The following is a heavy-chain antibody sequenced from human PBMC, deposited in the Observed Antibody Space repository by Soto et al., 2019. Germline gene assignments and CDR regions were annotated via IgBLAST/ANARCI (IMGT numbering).Heavy chain of an antibody. J-gene: IGHJ6*02. CDR2: IKQDGSEK. D-gene: IGHD2-8*01. CDR3: ARGEGRGYCTNGVCYTVSYYGMDV. CDR1: GFTFSSYW. Sequence: WGSLRLSCAASGFTFSSYWMICVRHSPFKWREWVANIKQDGSEKYYVDSVKGRFTISRDNAKNSLYLQMNSLRAEDTAVYYCARGEGRGYCTNGVCYTVSYYGMDVWGQGTTVTVSS. V-gene: IGHV3-7*03.